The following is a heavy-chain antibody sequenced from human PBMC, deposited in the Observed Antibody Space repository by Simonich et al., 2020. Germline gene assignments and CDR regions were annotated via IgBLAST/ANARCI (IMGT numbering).Heavy chain of an antibody. CDR1: GVSFSGYY. CDR3: ARGLRVAAAGTAFQH. J-gene: IGHJ1*01. V-gene: IGHV4-34*01. D-gene: IGHD6-13*01. Sequence: QVQLQQWGAGLLKPSETLSLTCAVYGVSFSGYYWSWVRQPPGKGLGWIGEINHSGSTNYNPALKSRVTISVDTSKNQFSLKRSSVTAADTAVYYCARGLRVAAAGTAFQHWGQGTLVTVSS. CDR2: INHSGST.